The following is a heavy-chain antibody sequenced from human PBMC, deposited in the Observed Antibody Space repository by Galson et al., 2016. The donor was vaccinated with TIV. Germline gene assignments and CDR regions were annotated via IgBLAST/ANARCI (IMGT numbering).Heavy chain of an antibody. CDR2: ISGKNGDT. CDR1: GFRFDFYG. CDR3: APAAPNREVAETYYFDN. Sequence: SVKVSCKASGFRFDFYGITWVRQAPGQGLEWLGWISGKNGDTRYSEKFQNRVTMSIDTPTTTVYMDLRSLSSDDTAIYYCAPAAPNREVAETYYFDNWGQGSLVFVSP. D-gene: IGHD6-19*01. V-gene: IGHV1-18*01. J-gene: IGHJ4*02.